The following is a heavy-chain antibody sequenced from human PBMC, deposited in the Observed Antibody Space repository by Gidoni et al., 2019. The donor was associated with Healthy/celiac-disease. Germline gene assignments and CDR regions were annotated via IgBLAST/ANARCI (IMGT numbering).Heavy chain of an antibody. J-gene: IGHJ5*02. D-gene: IGHD2-15*01. V-gene: IGHV1-69*01. CDR3: ARGGYCSGGSCYSGSWFDP. CDR1: GGTFRSYA. CDR2: VIPIFGTA. Sequence: QVQLVQSGAEVKKPGSSVKVSCKASGGTFRSYAIRWVRQAPGQGLEWMGGVIPIFGTANYAQKFQGRVTITADESTSTAYMELSSLRSEDTAVYYCARGGYCSGGSCYSGSWFDPWGQGTLATVSS.